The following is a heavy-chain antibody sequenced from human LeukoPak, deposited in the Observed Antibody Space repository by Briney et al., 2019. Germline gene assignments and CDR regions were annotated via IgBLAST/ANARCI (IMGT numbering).Heavy chain of an antibody. D-gene: IGHD4-11*01. V-gene: IGHV3-53*01. Sequence: PGGSLRLSCAASGFTFNSFALDWVRQAPGKGLEWVSVIYSGGSTYYADSVKGRFTISRDNSKNTLYLQMNSLRAEDTAVYYCAGQDSDYNYYYYGMDVWGQGTTVTVSS. CDR2: IYSGGST. CDR3: AGQDSDYNYYYYGMDV. J-gene: IGHJ6*02. CDR1: GFTFNSFA.